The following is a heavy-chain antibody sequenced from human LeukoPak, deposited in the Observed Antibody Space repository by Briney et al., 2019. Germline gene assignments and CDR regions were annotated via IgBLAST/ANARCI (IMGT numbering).Heavy chain of an antibody. Sequence: GGSLRLSCEASGFTFSSYAMHWVRQARGKGLEWVAVIWYDGSNKYYVDSVKGRFTISRDNSKNTLYLQMNSLRAEDTAVYYCATPLDYYDSSAYHQGGDWGQGTLVTVSS. CDR3: ATPLDYYDSSAYHQGGD. V-gene: IGHV3-33*01. CDR2: IWYDGSNK. J-gene: IGHJ4*02. D-gene: IGHD3-22*01. CDR1: GFTFSSYA.